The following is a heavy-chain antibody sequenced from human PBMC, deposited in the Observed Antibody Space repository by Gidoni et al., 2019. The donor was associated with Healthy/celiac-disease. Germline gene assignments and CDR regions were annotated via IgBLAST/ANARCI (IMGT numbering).Heavy chain of an antibody. CDR3: ARASVVAASRWFDP. CDR2: IIPICGTA. CDR1: GGTFSSYA. D-gene: IGHD2-15*01. V-gene: IGHV1-69*12. J-gene: IGHJ5*02. Sequence: QVQLVHSGVEVHQPGPPVTVSYNPSGGTFSSYAFSWVRQAPGQGLEWMGGIIPICGTANYAQKFQGRVTITADEATSTAYMELSSLRSEDTAVYYCARASVVAASRWFDPWGQGTLVTVSS.